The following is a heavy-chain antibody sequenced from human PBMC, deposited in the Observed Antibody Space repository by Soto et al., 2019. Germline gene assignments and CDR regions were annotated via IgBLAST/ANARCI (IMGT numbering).Heavy chain of an antibody. V-gene: IGHV3-21*01. D-gene: IGHD6-19*01. CDR1: GFTFSSYS. J-gene: IGHJ4*02. CDR2: ISSSSSYI. CDR3: ARGGTSSGWLFDY. Sequence: EVQLVESGGGLVKPGGSLRLSCAASGFTFSSYSMNWVRQAPGKGLEWVSSISSSSSYIYYADSVKGRFTISRDNAKNSLYLQINSLRAEDTAVFYCARGGTSSGWLFDYWGQGTLVTVSS.